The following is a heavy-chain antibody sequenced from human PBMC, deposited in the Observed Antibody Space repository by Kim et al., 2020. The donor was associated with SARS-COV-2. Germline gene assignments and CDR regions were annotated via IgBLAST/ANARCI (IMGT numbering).Heavy chain of an antibody. V-gene: IGHV3-23*01. J-gene: IGHJ1*01. CDR2: ISGSGGST. CDR1: GFTFSSYA. Sequence: GGSLRLSCAASGFTFSSYAMSWVRQAPGKGLEWVSAISGSGGSTYYADSVKGRFTISRDNSKNTLYLQMNSLRAEDTAVYYCAKQGSGSYHPKYFQHWGQGTLVTVSS. CDR3: AKQGSGSYHPKYFQH. D-gene: IGHD1-26*01.